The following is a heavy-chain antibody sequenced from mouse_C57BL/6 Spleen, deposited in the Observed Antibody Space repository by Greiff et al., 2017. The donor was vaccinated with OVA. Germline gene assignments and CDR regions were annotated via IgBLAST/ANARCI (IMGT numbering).Heavy chain of an antibody. J-gene: IGHJ3*01. CDR3: TRYSPAWFAY. Sequence: EVQLQQSGGGLVQPGGSMKLSCAASGFTFSDAWMDWVRQSPEKGLEWVAEIRNKANNHATYYAESVKGRFTISRDDSKSSVYLQMNSLRAEDTGIYYCTRYSPAWFAYWGQGTLVTVSA. V-gene: IGHV6-6*01. D-gene: IGHD2-12*01. CDR2: IRNKANNHAT. CDR1: GFTFSDAW.